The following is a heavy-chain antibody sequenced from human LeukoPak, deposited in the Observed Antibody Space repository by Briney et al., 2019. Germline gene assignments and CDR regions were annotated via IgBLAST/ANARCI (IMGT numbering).Heavy chain of an antibody. D-gene: IGHD2-15*01. V-gene: IGHV4-39*07. CDR3: ATVGYCSGGSCYRDYYYMDV. J-gene: IGHJ6*03. Sequence: SETLSLTCTVAGGSISSGGYYWSWIRQPPGKGLEWIGEINPSGSTNYNPSLKSRVTISIDTSKNKFYLKLSSVTAADTAVYYCATVGYCSGGSCYRDYYYMDVWGKGTTVTVSS. CDR1: GGSISSGGYY. CDR2: INPSGST.